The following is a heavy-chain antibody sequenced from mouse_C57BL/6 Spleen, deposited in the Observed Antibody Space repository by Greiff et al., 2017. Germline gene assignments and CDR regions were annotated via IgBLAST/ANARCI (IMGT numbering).Heavy chain of an antibody. D-gene: IGHD2-1*01. CDR2: INPCYGGT. J-gene: IGHJ3*01. Sequence: QVQLQQPGTELVKPGASVKLSCKASGYTFTSYWMHWVKQRPGQGLEWIGNINPCYGGTNYNEKFKSKATLTVDNSSSTAYMQLSSLTSEDSAVYYGANSPYGNYWFAYWGQGTLVTVSA. CDR3: ANSPYGNYWFAY. V-gene: IGHV1-53*01. CDR1: GYTFTSYW.